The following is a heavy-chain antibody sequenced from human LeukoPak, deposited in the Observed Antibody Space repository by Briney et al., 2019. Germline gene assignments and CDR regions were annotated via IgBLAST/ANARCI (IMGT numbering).Heavy chain of an antibody. CDR1: GFTFSSYA. D-gene: IGHD3-22*01. V-gene: IGHV3-23*01. CDR2: ISGSGDRT. CDR3: AKSGVVITRSFDY. Sequence: GGSLRLSCAASGFTFSSYAMSWVRQAPGKGLEWVSAISGSGDRTYYADSVKGRFTISRDTSKNTLYLQMNSLRAEDTAVYYCAKSGVVITRSFDYWGQGTLVTVSS. J-gene: IGHJ4*02.